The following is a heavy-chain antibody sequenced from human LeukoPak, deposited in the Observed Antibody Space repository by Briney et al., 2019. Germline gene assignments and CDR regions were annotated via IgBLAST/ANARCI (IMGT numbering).Heavy chain of an antibody. CDR3: AKDVSEGPDYYYYMDV. CDR2: ISSSSSII. J-gene: IGHJ6*03. CDR1: GFTLSSYS. V-gene: IGHV3-48*01. Sequence: GGSLRLSCAASGFTLSSYSMNWVRQAPGKGLEWVSYISSSSSIIYYADSVKGRFTISRDNVKNSLYLQMNSLRAEDTAVYYCAKDVSEGPDYYYYMDVWGKGTTVTVSS.